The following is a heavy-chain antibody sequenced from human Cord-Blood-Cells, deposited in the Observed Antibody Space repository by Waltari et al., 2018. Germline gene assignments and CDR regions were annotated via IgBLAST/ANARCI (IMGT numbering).Heavy chain of an antibody. J-gene: IGHJ4*02. CDR2: INPNSGGT. CDR3: ARDTGEAPFDY. D-gene: IGHD7-27*01. Sequence: QVQLVQSGAGVKKPGASVKVACKGSGYTFTGSDRHGVRQAPGQGHEWMGWINPNSGGTNYAQKFQGRVTMTRDTSISTAYMELSRLRSDDTAVYYCARDTGEAPFDYWGQGTLVTVSS. CDR1: GYTFTGSD. V-gene: IGHV1-2*02.